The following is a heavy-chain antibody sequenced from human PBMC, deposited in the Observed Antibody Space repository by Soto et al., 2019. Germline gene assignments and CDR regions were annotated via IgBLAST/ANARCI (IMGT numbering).Heavy chain of an antibody. CDR2: VSKSDYT. CDR3: AREDSIIIPAVSDF. J-gene: IGHJ4*02. CDR1: GFTFNNYG. Sequence: GGSLRLSCVVSGFTFNNYGINWVRQAPGKGLEWVSTVSKSDYTYYSDSVKGRFTISRDNAKNSVSLQMNTLRAEDTAVCYCAREDSIIIPAVSDFWGQGTLVTVSS. V-gene: IGHV3-21*01. D-gene: IGHD2-2*01.